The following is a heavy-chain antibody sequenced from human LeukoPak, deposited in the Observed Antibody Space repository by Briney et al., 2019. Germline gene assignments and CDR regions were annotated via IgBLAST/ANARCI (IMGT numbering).Heavy chain of an antibody. Sequence: GGSLRLSCAASGSTFSSYSMNWVRQAPGKGLEWVSYISSSSSTIYYADSVRGRFTISRDNSKNTLYLQMNSLRAEDTAVYSCARGYCTSSSCYNDYWGQGTLVTVSS. D-gene: IGHD2-2*02. V-gene: IGHV3-48*01. J-gene: IGHJ4*02. CDR1: GSTFSSYS. CDR2: ISSSSSTI. CDR3: ARGYCTSSSCYNDY.